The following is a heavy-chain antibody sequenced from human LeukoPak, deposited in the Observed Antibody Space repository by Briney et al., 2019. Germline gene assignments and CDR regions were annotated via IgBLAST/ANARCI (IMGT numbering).Heavy chain of an antibody. D-gene: IGHD4-17*01. CDR1: GGSISSGGYS. Sequence: SETLSLTCAVSGGSISSGGYSWSWIRQPPGKGLEWIGYIYHSGSTYYSPSLKSRVTISVDRSKNQFPLKLSSVTAADTAVYYCARGTTSKYWYFDLWGRGTLVTVSS. V-gene: IGHV4-30-2*01. CDR2: IYHSGST. J-gene: IGHJ2*01. CDR3: ARGTTSKYWYFDL.